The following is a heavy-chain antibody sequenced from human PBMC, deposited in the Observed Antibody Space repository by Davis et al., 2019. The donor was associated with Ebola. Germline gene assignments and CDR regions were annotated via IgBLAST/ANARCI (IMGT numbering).Heavy chain of an antibody. V-gene: IGHV1-46*01. D-gene: IGHD6-19*01. Sequence: SVQVPCKASGYTFTSYYMHWVRQAPGQGLEWMGIINPSGGSTSYAQKFQGRVTMTRDTSTSTVYMELSSLRSEDTAVYYCAASVRAVAGDYWGQGTLVIVSS. CDR2: INPSGGST. J-gene: IGHJ4*02. CDR1: GYTFTSYY. CDR3: AASVRAVAGDY.